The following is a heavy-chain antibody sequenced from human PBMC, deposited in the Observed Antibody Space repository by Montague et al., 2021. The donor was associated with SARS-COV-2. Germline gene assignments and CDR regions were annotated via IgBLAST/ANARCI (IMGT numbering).Heavy chain of an antibody. CDR2: IYYSGST. CDR1: GGSISSYY. Sequence: SETLSLTCTVSGGSISSYYWSWIRQPPGKGLEWIGYIYYSGSTNYNPSLKSRVTISVDTSKNQFSLKLSSVTAADTAVYYCARGHDCSGGRCWWEYWLDPWGQGTLVTVSS. CDR3: ARGHDCSGGRCWWEYWLDP. D-gene: IGHD2-15*01. V-gene: IGHV4-59*01. J-gene: IGHJ5*02.